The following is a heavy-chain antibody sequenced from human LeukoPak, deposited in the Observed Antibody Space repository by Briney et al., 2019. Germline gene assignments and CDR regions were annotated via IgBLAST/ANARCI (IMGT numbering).Heavy chain of an antibody. V-gene: IGHV4-39*01. CDR3: ARRRRGDYCSSTSCYLDY. D-gene: IGHD2-2*01. CDR1: GGSISSSSYY. CDR2: IYYRGST. J-gene: IGHJ4*02. Sequence: SETLSLTCTVSGGSISSSSYYWGWIRQPPGKGLEWIGSIYYRGSTYYNPSLKSRVTISVDTSKNQFSLKLSSVTAADTAVYYCARRRRGDYCSSTSCYLDYWGQGTLVTVSS.